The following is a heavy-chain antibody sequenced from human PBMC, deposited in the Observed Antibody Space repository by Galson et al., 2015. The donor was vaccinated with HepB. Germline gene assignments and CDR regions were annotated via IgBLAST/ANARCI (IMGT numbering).Heavy chain of an antibody. CDR3: ARAGLITFGGVIVPGAFDI. V-gene: IGHV1-69*13. J-gene: IGHJ3*02. Sequence: SVKVSCKASGGTFSSYAISWVRQAPGQGLEWMGGIIPIFGTANYAQKFQGRVTITADESTSTAYIELSSLRSEDTAVYYCARAGLITFGGVIVPGAFDIWGQGTMVTVSS. CDR2: IIPIFGTA. D-gene: IGHD3-16*02. CDR1: GGTFSSYA.